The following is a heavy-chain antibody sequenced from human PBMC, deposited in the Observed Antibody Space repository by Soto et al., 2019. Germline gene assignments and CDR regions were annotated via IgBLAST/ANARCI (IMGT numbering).Heavy chain of an antibody. CDR3: ARGPDYSKVGY. CDR1: GDSISSYY. V-gene: IGHV4-59*01. CDR2: LYYGRSA. J-gene: IGHJ4*02. Sequence: SETLSLTCAVSGDSISSYYCMWIRQPPGKGLESIGYLYYGRSANYNPSLKSRVTLSVDTSKNQCSLTLTSVTAADTAVYYCARGPDYSKVGYWGQGIQVTVSS. D-gene: IGHD3-16*01.